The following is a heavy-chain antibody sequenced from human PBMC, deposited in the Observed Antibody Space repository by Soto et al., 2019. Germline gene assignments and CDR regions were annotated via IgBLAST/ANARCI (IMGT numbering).Heavy chain of an antibody. J-gene: IGHJ6*02. CDR2: IYHSGST. CDR1: GGSISSGGYS. D-gene: IGHD3-16*02. V-gene: IGHV4-30-2*02. Sequence: TLSLTCAVSGGSISSGGYSWSWIRQPPGKGLEWIGYIYHSGSTYYNPSLKSRVTISVDRSKNQFSLKLSSVTAADTAVYYCARTKDYVWGSYRQPYYYYGMDVWGQGTTVTVSS. CDR3: ARTKDYVWGSYRQPYYYYGMDV.